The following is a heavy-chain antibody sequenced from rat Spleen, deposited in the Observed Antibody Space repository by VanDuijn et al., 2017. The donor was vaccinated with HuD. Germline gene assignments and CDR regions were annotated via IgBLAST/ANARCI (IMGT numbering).Heavy chain of an antibody. CDR3: AREGLYYYSGDLDY. D-gene: IGHD1-1*01. CDR2: MWSGGST. V-gene: IGHV2-45*01. CDR1: GFSLTSYN. J-gene: IGHJ2*01. Sequence: QVQLKESGPGLVQPSETLSLTCTVSGFSLTSYNVHWVRQPPGKGLEWMGVMWSGGSTDYNSALKSRLSISRDTSKNQVFLKMNSLQSEDTTTYYCAREGLYYYSGDLDYWGQGVMVTVSS.